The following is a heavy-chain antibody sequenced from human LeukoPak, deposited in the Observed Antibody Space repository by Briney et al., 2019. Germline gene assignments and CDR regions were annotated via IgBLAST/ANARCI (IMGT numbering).Heavy chain of an antibody. D-gene: IGHD2-2*01. J-gene: IGHJ6*02. Sequence: GASVKVSCKASGGTFSSYAISWVRQAPGQGLEWMGWMNPNSGNTGYAQRFQGRVTMARNAFISTAYMELSSLSSEDTAVYYCARVYCASTSCHTFYYYYGMDVWAKGPRSPSP. CDR2: MNPNSGNT. CDR1: GGTFSSYA. V-gene: IGHV1-8*02. CDR3: ARVYCASTSCHTFYYYYGMDV.